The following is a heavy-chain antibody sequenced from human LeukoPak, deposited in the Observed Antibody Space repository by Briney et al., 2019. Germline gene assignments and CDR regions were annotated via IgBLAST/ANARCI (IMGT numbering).Heavy chain of an antibody. CDR3: ARDGNGSGWYYWYFDL. CDR2: INTNTGNP. D-gene: IGHD6-19*01. CDR1: GYTFTSYA. J-gene: IGHJ2*01. Sequence: ASVKVSCKASGYTFTSYAMNWVRQAPGQGLEWMGWINTNTGNPTYAQGFTGRFVFSLDTSVSTAYLQISSLKAEDTAVYYCARDGNGSGWYYWYFDLWGRGTLVTVSS. V-gene: IGHV7-4-1*02.